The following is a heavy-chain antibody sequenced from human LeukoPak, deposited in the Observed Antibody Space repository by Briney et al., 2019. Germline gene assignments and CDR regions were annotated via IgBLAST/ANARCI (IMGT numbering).Heavy chain of an antibody. CDR1: GFTFSSYA. D-gene: IGHD3-22*01. Sequence: QPGGSLRLSCAASGFTFSSYAMSWVRQAPGKGLEWVSAISGSGGSTYYADSVKGRFTISRDNSKNTLYLQMNSLRAEDTAVYYCAKDYHQMPEVPITMIVGGFDPWGQGTLVTVSS. CDR2: ISGSGGST. J-gene: IGHJ5*02. V-gene: IGHV3-23*01. CDR3: AKDYHQMPEVPITMIVGGFDP.